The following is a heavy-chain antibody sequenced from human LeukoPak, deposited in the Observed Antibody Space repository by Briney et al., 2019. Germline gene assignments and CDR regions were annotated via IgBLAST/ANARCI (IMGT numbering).Heavy chain of an antibody. V-gene: IGHV1-2*02. J-gene: IGHJ5*02. CDR2: INPNSGGT. D-gene: IGHD3-10*01. Sequence: GASVKVSCKASGYTVTGYYMHWVRQAPGQGLEWMGWINPNSGGTNYAQKFQGRVTMTRDTSISTAYMELSRLRSDDTAVYYCARVTGGSGSYYTRWFDPWGQGTLVTVSS. CDR3: ARVTGGSGSYYTRWFDP. CDR1: GYTVTGYY.